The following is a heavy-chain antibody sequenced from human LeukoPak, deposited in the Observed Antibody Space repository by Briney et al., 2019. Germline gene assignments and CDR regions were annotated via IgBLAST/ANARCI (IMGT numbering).Heavy chain of an antibody. Sequence: SETLSLTCTVSVGSISSYYWSWIRQPPGKGLEWIGDIYYSGSTNYNPSLKSRVTISVDTSKNQFSLKLSSVTAADTAVYYCARDTFWSGYFDYWGQGTLVTVSS. CDR3: ARDTFWSGYFDY. CDR1: VGSISSYY. CDR2: IYYSGST. D-gene: IGHD3-3*01. J-gene: IGHJ4*02. V-gene: IGHV4-59*01.